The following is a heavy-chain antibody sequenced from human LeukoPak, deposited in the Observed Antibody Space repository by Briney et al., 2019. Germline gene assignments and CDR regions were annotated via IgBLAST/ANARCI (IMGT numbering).Heavy chain of an antibody. Sequence: ASVKVSCKASGGTFSSYAISWVRQAPGQGLEWMGGIIPIFGTANYAQKFQGRVTITADESTSTAYMELSSLRSEDTAVYYCASPRFNSPPYCSSTSCYTPLDYWGQGTLVTVSS. V-gene: IGHV1-69*13. D-gene: IGHD2-2*02. CDR3: ASPRFNSPPYCSSTSCYTPLDY. CDR1: GGTFSSYA. J-gene: IGHJ4*02. CDR2: IIPIFGTA.